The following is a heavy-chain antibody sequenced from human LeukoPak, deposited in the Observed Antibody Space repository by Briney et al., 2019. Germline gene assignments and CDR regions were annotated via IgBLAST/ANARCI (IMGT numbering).Heavy chain of an antibody. V-gene: IGHV1-2*02. J-gene: IGHJ4*02. CDR2: INPNSGGT. D-gene: IGHD5-18*01. CDR1: GYTFTGYY. Sequence: GASVKVSCKASGYTFTGYYMHWVRQAPGQGLEWMGWINPNSGGTNYAQKFQGRVTMTRDTSISTAYMELSRLRSDDTAVYYCAKGGNTAMVSADFDYWGQGTLVTVSS. CDR3: AKGGNTAMVSADFDY.